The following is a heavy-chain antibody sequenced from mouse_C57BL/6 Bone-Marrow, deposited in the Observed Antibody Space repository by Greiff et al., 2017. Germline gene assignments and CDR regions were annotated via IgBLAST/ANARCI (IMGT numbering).Heavy chain of an antibody. CDR3: TSSLIYYGTNF. D-gene: IGHD1-1*01. V-gene: IGHV14-2*01. Sequence: VQLQQSGAELVKPGASVKLSCKASGFNIKDYYIHWVKQRTEQGLEWIGRIDPEDGETKYAPKVQDKATITADTSSNTAYLQLSSLTSEDTAVYYCTSSLIYYGTNFWGQGTTLTVSS. CDR2: IDPEDGET. CDR1: GFNIKDYY. J-gene: IGHJ2*01.